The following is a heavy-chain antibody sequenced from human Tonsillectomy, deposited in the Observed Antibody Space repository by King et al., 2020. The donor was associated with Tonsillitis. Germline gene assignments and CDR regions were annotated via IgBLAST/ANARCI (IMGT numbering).Heavy chain of an antibody. CDR3: AREGYNLFALDE. D-gene: IGHD1-1*01. CDR1: GFPLSSYG. CDR2: MSDDGSNK. J-gene: IGHJ4*02. Sequence: QLVQSGGGVDQPGRSLRLSCTASGFPLSSYGMHWVRQAPGKGLEWVAVMSDDGSNKDYADSVKGRFTISRDTSKNMLYLQMNSLRAEDTAVYYCAREGYNLFALDEWGQGTLVTVSS. V-gene: IGHV3-30-3*01.